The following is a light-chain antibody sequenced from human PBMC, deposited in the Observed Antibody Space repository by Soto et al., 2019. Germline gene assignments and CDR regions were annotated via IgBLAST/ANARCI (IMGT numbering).Light chain of an antibody. V-gene: IGKV3-11*01. CDR3: QQRKHWPPLT. J-gene: IGKJ4*01. CDR1: HSVAKY. CDR2: DAS. Sequence: EVVLTQSPATLSLSPGERAILSCRASHSVAKYLAWYQQKPGQAPRLLIYDASNRATGIPARFSGSGSETDFTLTINSLEPEDFAVYYCQQRKHWPPLTFGGGTKVEIK.